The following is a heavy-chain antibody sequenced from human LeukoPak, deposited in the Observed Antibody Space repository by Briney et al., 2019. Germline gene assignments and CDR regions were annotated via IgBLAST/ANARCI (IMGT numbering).Heavy chain of an antibody. V-gene: IGHV3-64D*06. Sequence: GGPVRLFCSACGLTFSCYVMLWLRQPPGEAVEHVSSISNNGVATYYPASEKRSFTIANDNSRDPQLLQISSLTAAGTVFYYCVKEHYGDHYWGQGTLVTVST. J-gene: IGHJ4*02. CDR2: ISNNGVAT. D-gene: IGHD4-17*01. CDR3: VKEHYGDHY. CDR1: GLTFSCYV.